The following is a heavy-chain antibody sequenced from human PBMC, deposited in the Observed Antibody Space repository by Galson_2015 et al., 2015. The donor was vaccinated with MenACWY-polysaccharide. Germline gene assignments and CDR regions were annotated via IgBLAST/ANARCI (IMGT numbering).Heavy chain of an antibody. CDR2: ISSDGDDK. Sequence: SLRLSCAAAGFNFNIHTMHWVRQAPGKGLEWVALISSDGDDKYYADSVKGRFTISRDNHKNMVFLEMNSLRAEDTAVYYCVRDGGGGNSWYWFDLWGQGTRVTVSS. D-gene: IGHD6-13*01. J-gene: IGHJ5*02. CDR3: VRDGGGGNSWYWFDL. V-gene: IGHV3-30-3*01. CDR1: GFNFNIHT.